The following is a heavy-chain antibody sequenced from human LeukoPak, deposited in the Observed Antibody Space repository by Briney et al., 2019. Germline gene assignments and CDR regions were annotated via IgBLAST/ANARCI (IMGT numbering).Heavy chain of an antibody. Sequence: PGGSLRLSCAASGFTFSSNAMSWVRQAPGQGLEWVSVTSGRGGSTYYADSVRGRFTIYRDTSKTTLYLQMLSLRDEDTGVYYCAKDPWGSGSYYMYYFDSWGQGTLVTVSS. CDR3: AKDPWGSGSYYMYYFDS. CDR2: TSGRGGST. CDR1: GFTFSSNA. J-gene: IGHJ4*02. V-gene: IGHV3-23*01. D-gene: IGHD3-10*01.